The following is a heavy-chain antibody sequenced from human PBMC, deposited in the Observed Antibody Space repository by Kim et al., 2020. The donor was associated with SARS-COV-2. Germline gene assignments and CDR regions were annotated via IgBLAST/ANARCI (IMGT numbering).Heavy chain of an antibody. V-gene: IGHV4-39*01. Sequence: SETLSLTCTVSGGSISSSSYYWGWIRQPPGKGLEWIGSIYYSGSTYYNPSLESRVTISVDTSKNQFSLKLSSVTAADTAVYYCARTFRKHYYDSSGVRGGFDYWGQGTLVTVSS. CDR1: GGSISSSSYY. D-gene: IGHD3-22*01. CDR3: ARTFRKHYYDSSGVRGGFDY. CDR2: IYYSGST. J-gene: IGHJ4*02.